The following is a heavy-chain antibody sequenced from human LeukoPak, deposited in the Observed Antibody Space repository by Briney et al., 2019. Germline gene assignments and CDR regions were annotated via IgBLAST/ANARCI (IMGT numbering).Heavy chain of an antibody. V-gene: IGHV3-21*01. Sequence: GGSLRLSCAASGFTFSSYSMNWVHQAPGKGLEWVSYISGGSGYIYYADSVKGRFTISRDNAKNSLYLQMNSLRAEDTAVYYCARAIAVAEGYWGQGTLVTVSS. CDR1: GFTFSSYS. CDR2: ISGGSGYI. D-gene: IGHD6-19*01. CDR3: ARAIAVAEGY. J-gene: IGHJ4*02.